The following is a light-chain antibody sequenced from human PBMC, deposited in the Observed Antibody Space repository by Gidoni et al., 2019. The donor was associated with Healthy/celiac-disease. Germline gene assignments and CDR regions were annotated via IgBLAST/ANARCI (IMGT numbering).Light chain of an antibody. V-gene: IGKV1-39*01. CDR2: AAS. CDR3: QQSYSTPQT. CDR1: HSISSY. Sequence: DIPMTQSPSSLSASVGDRVTITCRASHSISSYLNWYQQKPGKAPKLLIYAASSLQSGVPSRFSGSGSGTDFTLNISSLQPEDFATYYCQQSYSTPQTFGQGTKVEIK. J-gene: IGKJ1*01.